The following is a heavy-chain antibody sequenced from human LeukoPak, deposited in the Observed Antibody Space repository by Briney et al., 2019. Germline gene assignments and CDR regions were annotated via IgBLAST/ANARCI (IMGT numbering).Heavy chain of an antibody. Sequence: SETLSLTCTVSGGSISSYHWSWIRQPAGKGLEWIGRIYTSGSTNYDPSLKSRVTMSVDTSKNQFSLRLTSVTAADTAVYYCARHYYDSSGYSYSFDYWGQGTLVTVSS. V-gene: IGHV4-4*07. CDR1: GGSISSYH. CDR2: IYTSGST. D-gene: IGHD3-22*01. J-gene: IGHJ4*02. CDR3: ARHYYDSSGYSYSFDY.